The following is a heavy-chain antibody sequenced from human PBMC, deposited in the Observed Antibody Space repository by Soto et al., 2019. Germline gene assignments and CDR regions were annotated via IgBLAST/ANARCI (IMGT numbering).Heavy chain of an antibody. J-gene: IGHJ4*02. V-gene: IGHV3-74*01. CDR2: INSDGTTT. CDR3: TRGRATGEGIYHFET. D-gene: IGHD3-16*02. Sequence: EVQLVESGGGLVQPGGSLRLSCVASGFTFTTNWMHWVRQAPGKGLVWLSRINSDGTTTTYADSVKGRFTISRDNAKNTLYLQVNSLGGEDTAVYYCTRGRATGEGIYHFETWGQGTLVTVSS. CDR1: GFTFTTNW.